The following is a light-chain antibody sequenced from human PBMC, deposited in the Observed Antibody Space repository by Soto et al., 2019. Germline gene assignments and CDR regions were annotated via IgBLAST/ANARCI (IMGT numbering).Light chain of an antibody. Sequence: DIQLTQSPSFLSASVGDRVTITCRASQGISSYLAWYQQKPGKAPKLLISAASTLQSGVPSRFSGSGPGTEFTLPISSLQPDDFATYYCQQLNTYPWTFGQGTKVAIK. V-gene: IGKV1-9*01. CDR2: AAS. CDR3: QQLNTYPWT. J-gene: IGKJ1*01. CDR1: QGISSY.